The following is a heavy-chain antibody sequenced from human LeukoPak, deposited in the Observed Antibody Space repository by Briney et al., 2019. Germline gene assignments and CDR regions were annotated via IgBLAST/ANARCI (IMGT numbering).Heavy chain of an antibody. J-gene: IGHJ4*02. V-gene: IGHV3-23*01. CDR1: GFTVSSNY. D-gene: IGHD2-8*01. Sequence: GGSLRLSCAASGFTVSSNYMSWVRQAPGKGLEWVSAISGSGGSTYYADSVKGRFTISRDNSKNTLYLQMNSLRAEDMAVYYCVKENIVLMVYAIDYWGQGTLVTVSS. CDR3: VKENIVLMVYAIDY. CDR2: ISGSGGST.